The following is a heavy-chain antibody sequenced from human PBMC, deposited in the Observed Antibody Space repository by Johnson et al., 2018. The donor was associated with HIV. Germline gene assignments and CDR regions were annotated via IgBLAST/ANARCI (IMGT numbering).Heavy chain of an antibody. J-gene: IGHJ3*02. CDR2: ISYDGSMK. CDR3: ARNSGNGLVLRGDAFDM. CDR1: GFTFSSSA. D-gene: IGHD2-8*01. Sequence: QMQLVESGGGVVQPGKSLRLSCAASGFTFSSSAMHWVRQAPGQGLQWVALISYDGSMKYFADSVKGRFTISRDNSKNTLHLQMNSLRPEDTAVYYCARNSGNGLVLRGDAFDMWGQGTMFTVSS. V-gene: IGHV3-30-3*01.